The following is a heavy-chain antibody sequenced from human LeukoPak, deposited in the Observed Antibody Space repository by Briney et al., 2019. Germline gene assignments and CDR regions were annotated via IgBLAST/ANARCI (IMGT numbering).Heavy chain of an antibody. Sequence: PGGSLRLSCAASGFTFSSYAMHWVRQAPGKGLEWVAVISYDGSNKYYADSVKGRFTISRDNSKNTLYLQMNSLRAEDTAVYYCASRAQIAVAGIIDYWGQGTLVTVSS. V-gene: IGHV3-30-3*01. D-gene: IGHD6-19*01. CDR1: GFTFSSYA. J-gene: IGHJ4*02. CDR3: ASRAQIAVAGIIDY. CDR2: ISYDGSNK.